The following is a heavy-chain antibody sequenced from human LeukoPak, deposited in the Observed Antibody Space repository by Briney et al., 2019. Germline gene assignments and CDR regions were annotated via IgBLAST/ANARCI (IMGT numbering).Heavy chain of an antibody. V-gene: IGHV1-18*01. CDR1: VGTFSSYA. CDR3: ARAGYCSSTSCYHDWFDP. J-gene: IGHJ5*02. CDR2: ISAYSGNT. Sequence: ASVKVSCEASVGTFSSYAISWVRQAPGQGLEWMGCISAYSGNTNYAQKLQGRVTMTTDTSTGTDYMELRSLRSDDTAVYYCARAGYCSSTSCYHDWFDPWGQGTLVTVSS. D-gene: IGHD2-2*01.